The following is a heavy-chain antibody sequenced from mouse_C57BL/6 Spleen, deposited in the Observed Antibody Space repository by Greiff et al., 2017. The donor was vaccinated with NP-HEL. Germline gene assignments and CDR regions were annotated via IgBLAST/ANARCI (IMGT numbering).Heavy chain of an antibody. V-gene: IGHV1-80*01. J-gene: IGHJ2*01. Sequence: QVQLKESGAELVKPGASVKISCKASGYAFSSYWMNWVKQRPGKGLEWIGQIYPGDGDTNYNGKFKGKATLTADKSSSTAYMQLSSLTSEDSAVYFCASLIYYDYDYWGQGTTLTVSS. CDR1: GYAFSSYW. CDR3: ASLIYYDYDY. D-gene: IGHD2-4*01. CDR2: IYPGDGDT.